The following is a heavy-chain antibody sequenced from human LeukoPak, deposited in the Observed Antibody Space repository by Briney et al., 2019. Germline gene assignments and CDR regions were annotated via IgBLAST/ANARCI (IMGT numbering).Heavy chain of an antibody. CDR3: ARDSAWAFDI. CDR2: VSGGSRTI. CDR1: GFNFGDYS. J-gene: IGHJ3*02. Sequence: GGSLRLSCAASGFNFGDYSMNWVRQAPGKGLEWVSYVSGGSRTIVYADSVKGRFTISRDDVKNSVYLQMNSLRDEDTAVYYCARDSAWAFDIWGQVTMVTVSS. V-gene: IGHV3-48*02.